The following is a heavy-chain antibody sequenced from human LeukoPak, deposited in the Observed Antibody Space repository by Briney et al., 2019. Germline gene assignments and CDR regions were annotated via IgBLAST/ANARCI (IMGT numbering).Heavy chain of an antibody. CDR2: IFYSGTT. D-gene: IGHD6-19*01. CDR1: GGSISTSNYY. V-gene: IGHV4-39*07. CDR3: ARKGGRQWLVQLLPSGYFDY. Sequence: SETLSLTCTVSGGSISTSNYYWGWIRQPPGKGLEWIGNIFYSGTTYYSPSLKSRVTISLDTSRNQFSLKLSSVTAADTAVYYCARKGGRQWLVQLLPSGYFDYWGQGTLVTISS. J-gene: IGHJ4*02.